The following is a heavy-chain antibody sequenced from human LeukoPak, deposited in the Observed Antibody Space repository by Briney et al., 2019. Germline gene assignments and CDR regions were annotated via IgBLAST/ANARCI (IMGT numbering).Heavy chain of an antibody. Sequence: AGSLRLSCSAYGFSFSSYAMHWVRQAPGKGLEYVSAIISNGGSTYYADSMKGRFTISRDNYKNTLYLQMSSLRAEDRAVYYCVKGGLLWFGTHAFDIWGPGTMVTVSS. D-gene: IGHD3-10*01. V-gene: IGHV3-64D*06. CDR2: IISNGGST. CDR1: GFSFSSYA. J-gene: IGHJ3*02. CDR3: VKGGLLWFGTHAFDI.